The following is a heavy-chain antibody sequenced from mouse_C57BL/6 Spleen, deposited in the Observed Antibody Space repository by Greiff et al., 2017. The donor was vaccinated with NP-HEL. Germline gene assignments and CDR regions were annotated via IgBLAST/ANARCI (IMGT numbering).Heavy chain of an antibody. Sequence: QVQLQQPGPELVKPGASVKLSCKASGYTFTSYDINWVKQRPGQGLEWIGWIYPRDGSTKYNEKFKGKATLTVDTSSSTAYMELHSLTSEDSAVYFCARGITTVVATGYFDYWGQGTTLTVSS. D-gene: IGHD1-1*01. V-gene: IGHV1-85*01. CDR3: ARGITTVVATGYFDY. J-gene: IGHJ2*01. CDR1: GYTFTSYD. CDR2: IYPRDGST.